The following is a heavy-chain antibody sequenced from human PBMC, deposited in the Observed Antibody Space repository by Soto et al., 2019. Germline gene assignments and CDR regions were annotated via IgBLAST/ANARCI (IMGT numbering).Heavy chain of an antibody. V-gene: IGHV1-18*01. CDR1: GYTFTSYG. CDR2: ISAYNGNT. Sequence: ASVKVSCKASGYTFTSYGISWVRQAPGQGLEWMGWISAYNGNTNYAQKLQGRVTMTTDTSTSTAYMELRSLRSDDTAVYYCARLDYYDSSGYYSLQLWGQGTLVTVSS. D-gene: IGHD3-22*01. CDR3: ARLDYYDSSGYYSLQL. J-gene: IGHJ1*01.